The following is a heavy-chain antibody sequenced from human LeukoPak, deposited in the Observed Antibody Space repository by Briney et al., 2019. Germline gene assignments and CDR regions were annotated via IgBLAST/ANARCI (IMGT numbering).Heavy chain of an antibody. V-gene: IGHV3-21*01. J-gene: IGHJ4*02. CDR3: ARREAFYYGDYEAY. D-gene: IGHD4-17*01. CDR2: ISSRSTYI. CDR1: GFTFSSYS. Sequence: GGSLRLSCAASGFTFSSYSMNWVRQAPGKGLEWVSFISSRSTYIYYADSVKGRFTISRDNAENSLYLQMNSLRAEDTAVYYCARREAFYYGDYEAYWGQGTLVTVSS.